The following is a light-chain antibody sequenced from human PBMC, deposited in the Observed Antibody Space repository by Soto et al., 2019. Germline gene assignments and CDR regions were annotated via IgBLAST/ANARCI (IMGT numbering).Light chain of an antibody. Sequence: EIVLTQSPVTLSLSPGERATLSCRASQSVRTYLAWYQVKPGQAPRLLIYVASRRASGVPARFSGSGSGTDFTLTISSLEPEYFALYYCQQRNTWPPITFGQGTRLEIK. V-gene: IGKV3-11*01. CDR3: QQRNTWPPIT. CDR1: QSVRTY. CDR2: VAS. J-gene: IGKJ5*01.